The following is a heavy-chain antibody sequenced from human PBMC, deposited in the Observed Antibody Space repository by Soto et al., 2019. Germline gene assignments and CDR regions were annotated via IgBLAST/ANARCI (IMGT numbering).Heavy chain of an antibody. V-gene: IGHV4-39*01. CDR3: ARPIHDYGDYYFDY. D-gene: IGHD4-17*01. CDR2: IYYSGST. CDR1: GGSISSSSYY. Sequence: QLQLQESGPGLVKPSETLSLTCTVSGGSISSSSYYWGWIRQPPGKGLEWIGSIYYSGSTYYNPSLKSRVTISVDTSKNQFSLKLSSVTAADTAVYYCARPIHDYGDYYFDYWGQGTLVTVSS. J-gene: IGHJ4*02.